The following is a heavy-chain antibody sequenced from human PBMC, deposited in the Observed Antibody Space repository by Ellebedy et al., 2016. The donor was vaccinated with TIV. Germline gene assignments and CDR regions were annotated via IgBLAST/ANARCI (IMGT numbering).Heavy chain of an antibody. D-gene: IGHD3-9*01. V-gene: IGHV1-24*01. CDR1: SYTLSKLS. CDR3: ATDFPTLYYDILKV. Sequence: ASVKVSCKVSSYTLSKLSMHWVRQAPGKGLEWMGSFDPDEGETIYAQKFQGRVTMTEDKSTDTAYLELSSLRSEDTAVYYCATDFPTLYYDILKVWGQGTLVTVSS. J-gene: IGHJ4*02. CDR2: FDPDEGET.